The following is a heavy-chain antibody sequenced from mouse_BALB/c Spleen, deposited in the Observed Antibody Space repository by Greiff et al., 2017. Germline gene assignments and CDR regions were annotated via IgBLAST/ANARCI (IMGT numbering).Heavy chain of an antibody. D-gene: IGHD2-1*01. CDR1: GYAFSSYW. CDR3: NAGGNYAWFAY. J-gene: IGHJ3*01. Sequence: QVQLQQSGAELVRPGSSVKISCKASGYAFSSYWMNWVKQRPGQGLEWIGQIYPGDGDTNYNGKFKGKATLTADTSSNTAYLQLSSLTSEDTAVYYCNAGGNYAWFAYWGQGTLVTVSA. V-gene: IGHV1-80*01. CDR2: IYPGDGDT.